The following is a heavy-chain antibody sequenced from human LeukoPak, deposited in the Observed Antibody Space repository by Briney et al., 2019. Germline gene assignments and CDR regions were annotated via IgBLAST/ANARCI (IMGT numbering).Heavy chain of an antibody. V-gene: IGHV4-4*07. Sequence: SETLSLTCTVPGGSISSYYWTWIRQPAGKGLEWIGSIYTSGSTHYNPSLKSRVTMSVDTSKNPFSLKLSSVTAADTAVYYCARSFSYFDYWGQGTLVTVSS. CDR3: ARSFSYFDY. J-gene: IGHJ4*02. CDR1: GGSISSYY. CDR2: IYTSGST.